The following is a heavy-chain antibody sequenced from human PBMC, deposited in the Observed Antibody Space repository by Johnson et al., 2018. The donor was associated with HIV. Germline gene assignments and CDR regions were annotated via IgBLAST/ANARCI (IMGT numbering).Heavy chain of an antibody. CDR3: ARVLYRGAGPPDAFDI. Sequence: QVQLVESGGGVVQPGRSLRLSCAASGFTFSSYAMHWVRQAPGKGLEWVAVISYDGSNKYHADSVKGRFTISRDNSKNTLYLQMNSLRAEDTAVYYCARVLYRGAGPPDAFDIWGQGTMVTVSS. CDR1: GFTFSSYA. CDR2: ISYDGSNK. J-gene: IGHJ3*02. V-gene: IGHV3-30-3*01. D-gene: IGHD6-19*01.